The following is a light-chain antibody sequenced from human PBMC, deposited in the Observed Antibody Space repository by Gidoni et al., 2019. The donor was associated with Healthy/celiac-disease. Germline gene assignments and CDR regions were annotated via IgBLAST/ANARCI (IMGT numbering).Light chain of an antibody. CDR3: MQALQTPWT. J-gene: IGKJ1*01. CDR1: QSHLHSNGYNY. V-gene: IGKV2-28*01. Sequence: DIVMTESPLSLPVTPGVAASITCRSSQSHLHSNGYNYLDWYVRKQGQSPQLLIYLGSNRASGVPHRFSGSGSGTDFTLKISRVEAEDVGVYYCMQALQTPWTFGQGTKVEI. CDR2: LGS.